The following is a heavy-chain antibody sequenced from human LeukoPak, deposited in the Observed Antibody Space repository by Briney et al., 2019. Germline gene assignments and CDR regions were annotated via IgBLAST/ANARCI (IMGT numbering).Heavy chain of an antibody. CDR3: GRDARVFYFSYYYMDV. CDR2: INHSGST. V-gene: IGHV4-34*01. D-gene: IGHD2-8*01. CDR1: GGSFSGYY. Sequence: SETLSLTCAVYGGSFSGYYWSWIRQPPGKGLEWIGEINHSGSTNYNPSLKSRVTISVDTSKNQFSLKLSSVTAADTAVYYCGRDARVFYFSYYYMDVWGKGTTVTVSS. J-gene: IGHJ6*03.